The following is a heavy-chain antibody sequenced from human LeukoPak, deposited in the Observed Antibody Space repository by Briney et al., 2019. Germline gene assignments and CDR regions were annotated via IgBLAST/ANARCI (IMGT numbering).Heavy chain of an antibody. Sequence: SETLSLTCTVSGASFSSTSYYWGWIRQPPGKGQEWIGSIYYSGNTYYNQSLRSRVTISVDTSKNQFSLKLTSVTAADTAVYYCARHYYDTSGYYPWYFDNWGQGILVTVSS. CDR3: ARHYYDTSGYYPWYFDN. V-gene: IGHV4-39*01. D-gene: IGHD3-22*01. CDR1: GASFSSTSYY. CDR2: IYYSGNT. J-gene: IGHJ4*02.